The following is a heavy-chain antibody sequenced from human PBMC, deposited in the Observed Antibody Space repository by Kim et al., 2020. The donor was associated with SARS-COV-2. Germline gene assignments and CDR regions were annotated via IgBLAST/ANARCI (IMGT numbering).Heavy chain of an antibody. CDR2: INPNSGGT. V-gene: IGHV1-2*05. CDR1: GYTFTGYY. J-gene: IGHJ6*02. CDR3: ARESKELSLRYFDWEYYYGMDV. Sequence: ASVKVSCKASGYTFTGYYMHWVRQAPGQGLEWMGRINPNSGGTNYAQKFQGRVTMTRDTSISTAYMELSRLRSDDTVVYYCARESKELSLRYFDWEYYYGMDVWGQGTTVTVSS. D-gene: IGHD3-9*01.